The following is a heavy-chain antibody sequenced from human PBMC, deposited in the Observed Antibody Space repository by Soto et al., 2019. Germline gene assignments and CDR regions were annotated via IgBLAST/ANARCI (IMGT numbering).Heavy chain of an antibody. J-gene: IGHJ6*02. CDR2: ISYDGSNK. V-gene: IGHV3-30*18. CDR3: AKDCDYGDYAYYYYGMDV. CDR1: GFTFSSYG. D-gene: IGHD4-17*01. Sequence: GGSLRLSCAASGFTFSSYGMHWFRQAPGKGLEWVAVISYDGSNKYYADSVKGRFTISRDNSKNTLYLQMNSLRAEDTAVYYCAKDCDYGDYAYYYYGMDVWGQGTTVTVSS.